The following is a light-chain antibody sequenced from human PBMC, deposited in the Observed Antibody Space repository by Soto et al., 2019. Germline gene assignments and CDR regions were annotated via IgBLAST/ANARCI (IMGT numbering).Light chain of an antibody. CDR1: QSISDT. CDR2: GAS. CDR3: QQYDNWPWT. J-gene: IGKJ1*01. V-gene: IGKV3-15*01. Sequence: EIVMTHSPATLSVSPGVTATLSCRASQSISDTLAWYQQKPGQAPRLLIYGASRRATGFPARFSGSGSGTDCTLTISSLQSEDVAVYYCQQYDNWPWTFGQGTKVDIK.